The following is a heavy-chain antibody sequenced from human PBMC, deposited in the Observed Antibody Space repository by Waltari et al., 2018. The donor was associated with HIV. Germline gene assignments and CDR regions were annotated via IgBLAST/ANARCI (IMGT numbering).Heavy chain of an antibody. D-gene: IGHD6-19*01. J-gene: IGHJ4*02. Sequence: QVQLVQSGAEVKKPGASVKVSCKASGYTFTSYGISWGRQAPGQGLEWMGWISAYKVNTHYAQKLQGRVTMTTDTSTSTAYMELRSLRSDDTAVYYCARGIPSSSGWSVSDYWGQGTLVTVSS. V-gene: IGHV1-18*01. CDR1: GYTFTSYG. CDR2: ISAYKVNT. CDR3: ARGIPSSSGWSVSDY.